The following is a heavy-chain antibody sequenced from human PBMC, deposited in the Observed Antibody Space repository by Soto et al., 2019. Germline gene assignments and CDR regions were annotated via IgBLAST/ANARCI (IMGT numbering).Heavy chain of an antibody. Sequence: QVRLQEWGPGLVKPSQTLSLKCSVSGGSITTGGRYWSWIRQLPGKGLEWIGDIYYSGNTYYNASLKRRVTISVEAAKNQFSLKLSSETAADTAVYYCAQALVFTGGDGFDIWGQGRLVTVSS. D-gene: IGHD1-1*01. V-gene: IGHV4-31*02. CDR1: GGSITTGGRY. CDR3: AQALVFTGGDGFDI. J-gene: IGHJ3*02. CDR2: IYYSGNT.